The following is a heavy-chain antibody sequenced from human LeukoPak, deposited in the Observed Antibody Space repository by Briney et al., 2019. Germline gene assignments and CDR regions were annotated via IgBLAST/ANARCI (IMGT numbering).Heavy chain of an antibody. V-gene: IGHV3-69-1*01. CDR2: ITSGFTP. CDR3: TRDLNHDSSG. J-gene: IGHJ4*02. CDR1: GLTFSNYA. D-gene: IGHD3-22*01. Sequence: GGSLRLSCAASGLTFSNYAMSWFRQAPGKGLEWVSGITSGFTPHYADSVRGRFTISRDNAKNSLYLQMNSLRVEDTGVYYCTRDLNHDSSGWGQGTLVTVS.